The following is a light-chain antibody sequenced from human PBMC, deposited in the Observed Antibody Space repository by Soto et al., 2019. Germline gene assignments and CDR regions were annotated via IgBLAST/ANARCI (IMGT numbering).Light chain of an antibody. V-gene: IGLV2-14*01. CDR1: SSDFGDYDY. CDR2: EVS. CDR3: CSYAGDYMFV. Sequence: QSALTQPASVSGSPGQSITISCTGTSSDFGDYDYVSWYLQHPGKVPKLMIYEVSNRPSGVSNRFSGSKSDNTASLTISGLQAEDEGDYYCCSYAGDYMFVFGTGTKLTVL. J-gene: IGLJ1*01.